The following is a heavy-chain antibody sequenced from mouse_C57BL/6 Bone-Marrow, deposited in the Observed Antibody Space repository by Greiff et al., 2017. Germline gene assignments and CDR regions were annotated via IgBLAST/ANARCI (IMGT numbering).Heavy chain of an antibody. D-gene: IGHD1-1*01. Sequence: EVQGVESGGGLVQPGASLRLSCAASGFTFTDYYMSWVRQPPGKALEWLALIRNKANGYTTEYTASVKGRFTISRDNSQNILYLQMSTLRAEDSATYYCVKSVCSSPYFDYWGQGTTLTVSS. CDR3: VKSVCSSPYFDY. CDR1: GFTFTDYY. V-gene: IGHV7-4*01. CDR2: IRNKANGYTT. J-gene: IGHJ2*01.